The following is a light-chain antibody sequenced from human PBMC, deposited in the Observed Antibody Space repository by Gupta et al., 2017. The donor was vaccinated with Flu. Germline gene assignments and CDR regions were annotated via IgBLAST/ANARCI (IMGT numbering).Light chain of an antibody. J-gene: IGKJ1*01. Sequence: VLTQSPGTLSLSPGERATLSCRASQSVSSTYLAWYQQKPGQAPRLLVFGASNRAIGIPDRFSGSGAGTDFTLTISSRGPEDFAVYYCQHYNSEPLTWTFGQGTKVEIK. CDR3: QHYNSEPLTWT. CDR1: QSVSSTY. CDR2: GAS. V-gene: IGKV3-20*01.